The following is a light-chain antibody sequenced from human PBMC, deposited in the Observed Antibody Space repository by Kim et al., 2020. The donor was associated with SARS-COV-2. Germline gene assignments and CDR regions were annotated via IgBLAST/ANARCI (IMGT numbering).Light chain of an antibody. Sequence: SYELTQPPSVSVAPGKTARITCGGNNIGSKSVHWYQQKPGQAPMMVISYDSDRPSGIPERFSGSNSGNTATLTISRVETGDEADYYCQVWDNNSDHPVFG. CDR3: QVWDNNSDHPV. CDR1: NIGSKS. V-gene: IGLV3-21*04. CDR2: YDS. J-gene: IGLJ3*02.